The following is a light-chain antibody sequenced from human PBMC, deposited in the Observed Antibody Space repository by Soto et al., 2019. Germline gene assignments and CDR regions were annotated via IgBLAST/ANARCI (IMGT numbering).Light chain of an antibody. CDR3: QQYNIYSWT. CDR1: QSISSW. Sequence: DIQMTQSPSTLSASVGDRVTITCRASQSISSWLAWYQQKPGKAPKLLIYDASSLESGVPSRFSGSGSGTEFTLTISSLQPDDFATYSCQQYNIYSWTFGKGSMWIS. CDR2: DAS. V-gene: IGKV1-5*01. J-gene: IGKJ1*01.